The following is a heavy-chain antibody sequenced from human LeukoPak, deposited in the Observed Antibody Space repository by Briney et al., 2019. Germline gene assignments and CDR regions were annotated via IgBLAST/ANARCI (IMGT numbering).Heavy chain of an antibody. CDR1: GFTFSTSW. CDR2: INTDGNTR. D-gene: IGHD5-18*01. J-gene: IGHJ4*02. V-gene: IGHV3-74*01. Sequence: PGGSLRLSCATSGFTFSTSWMHWVRQAPGKGLVWVSRINTDGNTRDYADSVKGRFTISRDNAKNTLYLQMNSLRAEDTAVYYCAKEGQLWSWLLFDYWGQGTLVTVSS. CDR3: AKEGQLWSWLLFDY.